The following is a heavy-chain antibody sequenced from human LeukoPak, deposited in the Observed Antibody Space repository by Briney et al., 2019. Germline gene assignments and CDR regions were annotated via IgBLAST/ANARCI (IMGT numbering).Heavy chain of an antibody. Sequence: GGSLRLSCAASGFTFSAYWMHWVRQAPGKGLEWVSSISSSSSYIYYADSVKGRFTISRDNAKNSLYLQMNSLRAEDTAVYYCARAGYSSSWSTFYYYYMDVWGKGTTVTVSS. V-gene: IGHV3-21*01. J-gene: IGHJ6*03. D-gene: IGHD6-13*01. CDR2: ISSSSSYI. CDR1: GFTFSAYW. CDR3: ARAGYSSSWSTFYYYYMDV.